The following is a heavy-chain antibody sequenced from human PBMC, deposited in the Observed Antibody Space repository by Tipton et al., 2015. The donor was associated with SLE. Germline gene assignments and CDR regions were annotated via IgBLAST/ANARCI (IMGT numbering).Heavy chain of an antibody. Sequence: QSGAEVKKPGASVKVSCKASGYTFTDYAISWVRQAPGQGLEWLGWISGFNGKTDYAEKLQGRVTMTTDTSTSTAYMELRSLRSDDTAVYYCARGGFSGTYGSYWGRGTLVTVSS. CDR2: ISGFNGKT. CDR1: GYTFTDYA. D-gene: IGHD1-26*01. CDR3: ARGGFSGTYGSY. V-gene: IGHV1-18*01. J-gene: IGHJ4*02.